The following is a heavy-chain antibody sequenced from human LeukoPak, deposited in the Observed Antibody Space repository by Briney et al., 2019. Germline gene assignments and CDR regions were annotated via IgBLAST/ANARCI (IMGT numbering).Heavy chain of an antibody. V-gene: IGHV1-18*01. CDR1: GYTFTSYG. CDR2: ISAYNGNT. D-gene: IGHD3-10*01. Sequence: ASVKVSSKASGYTFTSYGISWVRQAPGQGLEWMGWISAYNGNTNYAQKLQGRVTMTTDTSTSTAYMELRSLRSDDTAVYYCARVDYYGSGSPKYFDYWGQGTLVTVSS. J-gene: IGHJ4*02. CDR3: ARVDYYGSGSPKYFDY.